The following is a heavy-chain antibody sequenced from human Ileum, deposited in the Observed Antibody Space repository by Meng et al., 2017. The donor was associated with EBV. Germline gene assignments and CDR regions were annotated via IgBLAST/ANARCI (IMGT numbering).Heavy chain of an antibody. V-gene: IGHV4-34*01. D-gene: IGHD3-22*01. CDR2: INHRGGA. CDR3: ASHPGGNSQYYSSGDDY. J-gene: IGHJ4*02. Sequence: QVPLQQGGAGLLKPSETLSLTCAVYGGSFSGYYWSWIRQPPGKGLEWIGEINHRGGAFYNPSLKSRVTMSIDTSKNQFSLKLNSVTAADTAVYYCASHPGGNSQYYSSGDDYWGQGALVTVSS. CDR1: GGSFSGYY.